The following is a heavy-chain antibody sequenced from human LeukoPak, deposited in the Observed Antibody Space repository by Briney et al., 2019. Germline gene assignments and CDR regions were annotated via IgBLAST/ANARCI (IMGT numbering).Heavy chain of an antibody. CDR1: GGTFSSYA. J-gene: IGHJ5*02. D-gene: IGHD1-7*01. CDR3: ARDRITGTTENWFDP. Sequence: ASVKVSCKASGGTFSSYAISWVRQAPGQGLEWMGRIIPILGIANYAQKFQGRVTITADKSTSTAYMELSSLRSGDTAVYYCARDRITGTTENWFDPWGQGTRVTVSS. CDR2: IIPILGIA. V-gene: IGHV1-69*04.